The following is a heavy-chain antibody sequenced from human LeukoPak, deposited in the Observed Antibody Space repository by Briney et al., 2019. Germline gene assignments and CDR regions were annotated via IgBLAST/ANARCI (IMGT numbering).Heavy chain of an antibody. D-gene: IGHD3-10*01. V-gene: IGHV3-21*01. CDR3: ARDAGEFDY. CDR1: GFTSSSYS. CDR2: ISSSSTYI. Sequence: GGSLRLSCAASGFTSSSYSMNWVRQAPGKGLEWVSSISSSSTYIFYAESVKGRFTISRDDAKNSLYLQMNSLRAEDTAVYYCARDAGEFDYWGQGTLVTVSS. J-gene: IGHJ4*02.